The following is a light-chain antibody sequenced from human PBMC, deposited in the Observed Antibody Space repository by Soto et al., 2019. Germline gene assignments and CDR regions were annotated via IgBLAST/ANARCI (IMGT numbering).Light chain of an antibody. V-gene: IGKV1-5*01. J-gene: IGKJ1*01. CDR3: QQYNSYSPT. CDR2: EAS. CDR1: HDIGNY. Sequence: IQLTQSPSTLSASVGDRVIITCRASHDIGNYLAWYQQKPGKAPKHLIYEASNLRSGVPSRFSGSGSGTEFTLTITGLQPDDSATYYCQQYNSYSPTFGQGTKVDIK.